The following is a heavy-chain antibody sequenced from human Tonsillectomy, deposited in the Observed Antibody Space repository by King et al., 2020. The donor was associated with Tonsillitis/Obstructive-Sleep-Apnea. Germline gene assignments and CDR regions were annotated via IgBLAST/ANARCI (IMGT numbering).Heavy chain of an antibody. D-gene: IGHD2-8*02. CDR3: ALDRCTGLIFYFDY. Sequence: VQLVESGGGVVQPGRSLRLSCAASGFTFSTSAMHWVRQAPGKGLEWVSVISYDEYDQYYADSVKGRFTISRENSKNMLYLQMNSLKTEDTAIYYCALDRCTGLIFYFDYWGQGTLATVSS. CDR1: GFTFSTSA. V-gene: IGHV3-30*04. CDR2: ISYDEYDQ. J-gene: IGHJ4*02.